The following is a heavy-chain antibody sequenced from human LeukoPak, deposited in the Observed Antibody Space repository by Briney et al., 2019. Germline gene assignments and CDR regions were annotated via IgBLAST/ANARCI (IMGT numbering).Heavy chain of an antibody. CDR1: GGSISSYY. V-gene: IGHV4-59*08. Sequence: SETLSLTCTVSGGSISSYYWSWIRQPPGKGLEWIGYIYYSGSTNYNPSLKSRVTISVDTSKNQFSLKLSSVTAADTAVYHCARGWVPIPFDYWGQGTLVTVSS. J-gene: IGHJ4*02. CDR3: ARGWVPIPFDY. CDR2: IYYSGST. D-gene: IGHD5-24*01.